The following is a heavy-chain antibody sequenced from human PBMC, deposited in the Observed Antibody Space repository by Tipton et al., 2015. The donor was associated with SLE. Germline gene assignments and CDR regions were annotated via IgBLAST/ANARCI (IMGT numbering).Heavy chain of an antibody. J-gene: IGHJ6*03. CDR3: AREDKESSINMIRGVVQTSYFYYMDV. V-gene: IGHV4-59*11. D-gene: IGHD3-10*01. CDR1: GGSISSHY. CDR2: IYYSGST. Sequence: TLSLTCTVSGGSISSHYWSWIRQPPGKGLEWIGYIYYSGSTNYNPSLKSRVTISVDTSKNQFSLKLSSVTAADTAVYYCAREDKESSINMIRGVVQTSYFYYMDVWGKGTTVTVSS.